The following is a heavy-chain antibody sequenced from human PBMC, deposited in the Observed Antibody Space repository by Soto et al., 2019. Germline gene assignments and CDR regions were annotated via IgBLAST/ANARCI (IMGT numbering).Heavy chain of an antibody. CDR2: IKPDGSQK. V-gene: IGHV3-7*04. D-gene: IGHD3-22*01. CDR3: ARGDYYDSSGPFSDAFDI. J-gene: IGHJ3*02. Sequence: PGGCLRLSCAASGFTFSSYWMSWVRQAPGKGLEWVANIKPDGSQKWYVDSVKGRFTISRDNAKKSLYLQMNTLRAEDTAVYYCARGDYYDSSGPFSDAFDIWGQGTMVTVSS. CDR1: GFTFSSYW.